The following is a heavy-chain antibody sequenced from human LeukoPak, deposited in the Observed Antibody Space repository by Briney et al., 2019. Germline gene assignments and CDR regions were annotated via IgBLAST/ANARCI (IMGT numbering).Heavy chain of an antibody. CDR2: INPSSGGT. J-gene: IGHJ4*02. CDR1: GYTFTGYY. CDR3: AYDCYDSSGSFRY. D-gene: IGHD3-22*01. V-gene: IGHV1-2*06. Sequence: ASVKVSCKASGYTFTGYYMHWVRQAPGQGLEWMGRINPSSGGTNYAQKFQGRVTMTRDTSISTAYMELSRLRSDDTAVYYCAYDCYDSSGSFRYWGQGTLVTVSS.